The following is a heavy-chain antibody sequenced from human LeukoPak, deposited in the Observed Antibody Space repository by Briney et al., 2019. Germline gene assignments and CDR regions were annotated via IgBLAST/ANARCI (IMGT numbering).Heavy chain of an antibody. J-gene: IGHJ4*02. CDR3: ARDPPRTSLDY. Sequence: GGSLSLSCAASGFTFISYEMNWVRQAPGKGLEWVSYISSSGSTIYYADSVKGRFTISRDNAKNSLYLQMNSLRAEDTAVYYCARDPPRTSLDYWGQGTLVTVSS. CDR2: ISSSGSTI. V-gene: IGHV3-48*03. D-gene: IGHD2-2*01. CDR1: GFTFISYE.